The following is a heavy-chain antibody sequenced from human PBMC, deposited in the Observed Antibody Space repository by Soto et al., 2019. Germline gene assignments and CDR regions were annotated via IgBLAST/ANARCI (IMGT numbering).Heavy chain of an antibody. CDR3: ARETGAYDFWSGYYKRARLTSLYYYYYGMDV. D-gene: IGHD3-3*01. CDR2: ISYDGSNK. Sequence: PGGSLRLSCAASGFTFSSYAMHWVRQAPGKGLEWVAVISYDGSNKYYADSVKGRFTISRDNSKNTLYLQMNSLRAEDTAVYYCARETGAYDFWSGYYKRARLTSLYYYYYGMDVWGQGTTVTVSS. CDR1: GFTFSSYA. V-gene: IGHV3-30-3*01. J-gene: IGHJ6*02.